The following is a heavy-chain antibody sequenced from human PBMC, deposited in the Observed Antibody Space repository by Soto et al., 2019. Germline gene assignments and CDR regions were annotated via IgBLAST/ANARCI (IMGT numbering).Heavy chain of an antibody. Sequence: QLQLQESGPGLVKPSETLSLTCTVSGGSISSSSYYWGWIRQPPGKGLEWIGSIYYRGSTYYNPSLNSRVTVSLSTSKNQTPLKLYTVTAADPAVYYCAKSILTVYYMGHWFDPWGQGTLVTVSS. J-gene: IGHJ5*02. V-gene: IGHV4-39*01. D-gene: IGHD3-9*01. CDR3: AKSILTVYYMGHWFDP. CDR1: GGSISSSSYY. CDR2: IYYRGST.